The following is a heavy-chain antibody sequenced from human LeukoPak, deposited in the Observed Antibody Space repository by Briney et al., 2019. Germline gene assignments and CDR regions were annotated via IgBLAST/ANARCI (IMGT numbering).Heavy chain of an antibody. J-gene: IGHJ4*02. CDR1: GFTFSSYG. V-gene: IGHV3-30*03. D-gene: IGHD7-27*01. Sequence: PGRSLRLSCAASGFTFSSYGMHWVRQAPGKGLEWVAVISYDGSNKYYADSVKGRFTISRDNSKNTLYLQMNSLRAEDAAKYYCATIGDRRTGELYRIDYWGQGTLVTVSS. CDR2: ISYDGSNK. CDR3: ATIGDRRTGELYRIDY.